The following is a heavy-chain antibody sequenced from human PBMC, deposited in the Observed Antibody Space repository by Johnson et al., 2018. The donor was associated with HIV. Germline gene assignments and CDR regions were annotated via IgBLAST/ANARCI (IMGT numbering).Heavy chain of an antibody. CDR2: LNQDGTEK. CDR3: AREGRGRGGITIFGDGFDI. V-gene: IGHV3-7*01. Sequence: VQLVESGGGVVQPGRSLRLSCAASGFTFSSYGMHWVRQAPGKGLEWVANLNQDGTEKYYVDSVKGRFTISRDNSKNSLYLQMNSLRAEDTAVYYCAREGRGRGGITIFGDGFDIWGQGTMVTVSS. CDR1: GFTFSSYG. D-gene: IGHD3-3*01. J-gene: IGHJ3*02.